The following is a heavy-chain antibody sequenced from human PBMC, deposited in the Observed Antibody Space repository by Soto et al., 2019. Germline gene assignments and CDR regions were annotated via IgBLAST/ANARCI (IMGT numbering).Heavy chain of an antibody. CDR2: ISRKGDNT. CDR1: GFTFSSHA. Sequence: GGSLRRSCSASGFTFSSHAMHWVRQAPGQGLEYLSAISRKGDNTYYADSVKGRFTISRDNSKNTLYFQMTSLRTEDTGVYYCVKVIYDSGWYGFYFDYWGQGTLVTVS. CDR3: VKVIYDSGWYGFYFDY. D-gene: IGHD6-19*01. J-gene: IGHJ4*02. V-gene: IGHV3-64D*06.